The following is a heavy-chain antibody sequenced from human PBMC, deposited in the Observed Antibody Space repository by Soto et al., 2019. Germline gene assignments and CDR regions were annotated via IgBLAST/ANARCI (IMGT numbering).Heavy chain of an antibody. V-gene: IGHV1-2*04. D-gene: IGHD2-8*01. CDR1: GYSFTDYH. CDR2: INPKSGGT. J-gene: IGHJ6*02. Sequence: XPVKVTCTASGYSFTDYHRHWVRQAPGQGLEWLGRINPKSGGTSTAQKFQGWVTMTRDRSISTVYMELTRLRSDDTAVYFCARGHSTDCSNGVCSFFYNHEMDVWGQGTTVTVSS. CDR3: ARGHSTDCSNGVCSFFYNHEMDV.